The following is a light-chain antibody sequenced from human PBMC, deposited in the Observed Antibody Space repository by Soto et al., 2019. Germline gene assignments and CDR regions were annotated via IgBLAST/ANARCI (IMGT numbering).Light chain of an antibody. CDR2: TNN. CDR1: SSNIGSNT. CDR3: ATWYNGLTGVG. J-gene: IGLJ2*01. V-gene: IGLV1-44*01. Sequence: QSVLTQPPSTSGTPGQRITISCSGSSSNIGSNTVHWYQQLPGTAHKLLIYTNNQRSSGVSDRFSGSKSDTAASLVSSGLQSEDEADYYCATWYNGLTGVGFGGGTKVTVL.